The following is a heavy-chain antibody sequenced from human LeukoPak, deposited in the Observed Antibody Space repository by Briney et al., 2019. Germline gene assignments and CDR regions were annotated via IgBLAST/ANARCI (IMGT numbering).Heavy chain of an antibody. D-gene: IGHD1-26*01. V-gene: IGHV1-18*01. CDR1: GYTFTSYA. Sequence: GASVKFSCKASGYTFTSYAMNWVRQAPGQGLEWMGWISAYNGNTNYAQKLQGRVTMTTDTSTSTAYMELRSLRSDDTAVYYCAEVGASDAFDIWGQGTMVTVSS. J-gene: IGHJ3*02. CDR3: AEVGASDAFDI. CDR2: ISAYNGNT.